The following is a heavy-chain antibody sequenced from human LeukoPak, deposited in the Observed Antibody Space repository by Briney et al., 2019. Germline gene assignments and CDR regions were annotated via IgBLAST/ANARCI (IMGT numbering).Heavy chain of an antibody. J-gene: IGHJ5*02. Sequence: PSETLSLTCTVSGYSISSGYYWGWIRQPPGKGLEWIESIHHSGGTYYNPSLKSRVTITVDTSENQFSLKLSSVTAADTAVYYCARERGYCSGGSCNWFDPWGQGTLVTVSS. CDR1: GYSISSGYY. CDR2: IHHSGGT. CDR3: ARERGYCSGGSCNWFDP. V-gene: IGHV4-38-2*02. D-gene: IGHD2-15*01.